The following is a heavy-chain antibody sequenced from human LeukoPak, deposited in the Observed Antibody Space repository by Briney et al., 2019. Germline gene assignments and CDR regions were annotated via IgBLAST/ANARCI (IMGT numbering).Heavy chain of an antibody. CDR1: GFTFTKYW. J-gene: IGHJ4*02. D-gene: IGHD2-2*01. CDR3: ARGLECRSTSCYLDT. Sequence: PGGSLRLSCAASGFTFTKYWMTWVRQDPGKGLEWVANINQDGSERFYVDSVKGRFTISRDNAKNSLYLQMNSLGAEDTAVYYCARGLECRSTSCYLDTWGQGTLVTVSS. V-gene: IGHV3-7*01. CDR2: INQDGSER.